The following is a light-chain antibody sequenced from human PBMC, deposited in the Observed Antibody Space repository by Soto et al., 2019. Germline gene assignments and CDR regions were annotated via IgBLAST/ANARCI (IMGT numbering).Light chain of an antibody. CDR2: GAS. V-gene: IGKV3-15*01. CDR3: QQYNNWPRT. J-gene: IGKJ1*01. Sequence: EIVMTQSPATLSVSPGEGATLSCRASRSVSSSYLAWYQQKPGQAPRLLIYGASTRATGIPARFSGSGSGTEFTLTISSLQSEDFAVYYCQQYNNWPRTFGQGTKV. CDR1: RSVSSSY.